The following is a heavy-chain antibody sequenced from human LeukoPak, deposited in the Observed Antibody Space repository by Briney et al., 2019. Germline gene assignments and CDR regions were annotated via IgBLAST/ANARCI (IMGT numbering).Heavy chain of an antibody. V-gene: IGHV3-30*04. CDR3: ARVAVTIYYCYYGMDV. CDR2: ISYDGSNK. J-gene: IGHJ6*04. CDR1: GFTFSSYD. D-gene: IGHD6-19*01. Sequence: GRSLRLSCAASGFTFSSYDMHWVRQAPGKGLEWVAVISYDGSNKYYADSVKGRFTISRDNSKNTLYLQMNSLRAEDTAVYYCARVAVTIYYCYYGMDVWGKGTTVTVSS.